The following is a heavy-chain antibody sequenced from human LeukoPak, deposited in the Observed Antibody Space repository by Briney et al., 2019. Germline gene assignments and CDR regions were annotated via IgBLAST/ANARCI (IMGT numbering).Heavy chain of an antibody. CDR1: GFTFSEYA. D-gene: IGHD1-26*01. CDR2: ISYDGRQK. V-gene: IGHV3-30-3*01. J-gene: IGHJ4*02. Sequence: GGSLRLSCAASGFTFSEYAMHWVRQAPGKGLEWVAVISYDGRQKYYGDSVKGRFTISRDNAKNSLYPQMNSLRAEDTAVYYCARLLVGRFDYWGQGTLVTVSS. CDR3: ARLLVGRFDY.